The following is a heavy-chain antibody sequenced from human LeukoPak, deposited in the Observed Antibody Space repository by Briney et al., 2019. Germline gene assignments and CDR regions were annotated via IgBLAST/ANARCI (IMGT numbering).Heavy chain of an antibody. D-gene: IGHD3-10*01. CDR3: AKLAKYFYGSETYYFFEH. CDR1: GFTLSSYS. CDR2: ISSSSSYR. J-gene: IGHJ4*02. V-gene: IGHV3-21*01. Sequence: GGSLRLSCAASGFTLSSYSMNWVRQAPGKGLEWVSSISSSSSYRYYADSVKGRFTISRDNAKNSLYLQMNSLRAEDTAVYYCAKLAKYFYGSETYYFFEHWGQGTPVTASS.